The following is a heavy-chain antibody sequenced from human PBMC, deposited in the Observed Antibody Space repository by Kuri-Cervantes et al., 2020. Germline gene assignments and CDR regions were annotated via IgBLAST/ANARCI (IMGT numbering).Heavy chain of an antibody. CDR1: GYTFTSYY. J-gene: IGHJ4*02. Sequence: ASVKVSCKASGYTFTSYYMHWVRQAPGQGLEWMGIINPSGGSTSYAQKFQGRVTMTRDTSTSTVYMELSSLRSEDTAVYYCARDGAAYFDASGSFVTFSDYWGQGALVTVSS. CDR3: ARDGAAYFDASGSFVTFSDY. V-gene: IGHV1-46*01. D-gene: IGHD3-22*01. CDR2: INPSGGST.